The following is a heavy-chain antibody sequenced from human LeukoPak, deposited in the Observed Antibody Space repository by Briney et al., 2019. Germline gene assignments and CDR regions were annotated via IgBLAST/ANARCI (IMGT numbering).Heavy chain of an antibody. J-gene: IGHJ4*02. CDR3: ARDYRAIAVAAYYFDY. Sequence: GASVKVSCKASGYTFTSYGISWVRQAPGQGLEWMGWISAYNGNTNYAQKLQGRVTMTTDTSTSTAYMELRSLRSDDTAVYYCARDYRAIAVAAYYFDYWGQGTLVTVSS. V-gene: IGHV1-18*01. D-gene: IGHD6-19*01. CDR1: GYTFTSYG. CDR2: ISAYNGNT.